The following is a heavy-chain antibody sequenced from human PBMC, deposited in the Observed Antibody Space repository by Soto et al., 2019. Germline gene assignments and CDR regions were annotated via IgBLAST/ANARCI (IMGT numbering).Heavy chain of an antibody. D-gene: IGHD6-19*01. CDR1: GGSISIGGYY. Sequence: SEPLSLTCTVSGGSISIGGYYWSWIRQHPGKGLEWIGYIYYSGSTYYNPSLKSRVTISVDTSKNQFSLKLSSVTAADTAVYYCARGDSSGYFIWGQGTLVTVSS. V-gene: IGHV4-31*03. J-gene: IGHJ4*02. CDR3: ARGDSSGYFI. CDR2: IYYSGST.